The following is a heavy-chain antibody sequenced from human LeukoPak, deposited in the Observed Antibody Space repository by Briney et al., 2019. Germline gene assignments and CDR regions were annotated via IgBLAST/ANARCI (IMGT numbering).Heavy chain of an antibody. J-gene: IGHJ5*02. D-gene: IGHD6-19*01. V-gene: IGHV4-4*09. CDR2: IYSGGDT. Sequence: TSSETLSLTCTVSGASMDGYFWSWIRQPPGKGLEWIGLIYSGGDTSYSPSLRSRLTIAVDTSKSQFSLKLYSVTAADTAVYYCARAGGSGWYGKLDPWGQGTLVTVSS. CDR3: ARAGGSGWYGKLDP. CDR1: GASMDGYF.